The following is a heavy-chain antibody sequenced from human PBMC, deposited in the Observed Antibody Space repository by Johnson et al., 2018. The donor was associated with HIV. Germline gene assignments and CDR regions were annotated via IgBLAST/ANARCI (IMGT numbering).Heavy chain of an antibody. CDR1: GFSFSDYY. D-gene: IGHD3-3*01. CDR3: ARQPDNFWSSDAFDI. Sequence: QMLLVESGGGVVQPGRSLRLSCAASGFSFSDYYMSWIRQAPGKGLEWVSYISSSGSTIYYADSVVKGRFTISRDNAKNSVFLQMNSLRVEDTAIYYCARQPDNFWSSDAFDIWGQGTMVTVSS. J-gene: IGHJ3*02. CDR2: ISSSGSTI. V-gene: IGHV3-11*04.